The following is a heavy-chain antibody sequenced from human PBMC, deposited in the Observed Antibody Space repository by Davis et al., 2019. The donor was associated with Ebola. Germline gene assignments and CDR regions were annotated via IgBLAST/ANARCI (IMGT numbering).Heavy chain of an antibody. CDR3: ARDYVY. CDR1: GYSINRGFT. CDR2: IYHSGST. J-gene: IGHJ4*02. D-gene: IGHD1-14*01. Sequence: GSLRLSCTVSGYSINRGFTWGWIRQPPGKGLEWIGSIYHSGSTNYSPSLKSRVTISADTSKNQFSLRLKSVTAADTAMYYCARDYVYWGQGILVTVSS. V-gene: IGHV4-38-2*02.